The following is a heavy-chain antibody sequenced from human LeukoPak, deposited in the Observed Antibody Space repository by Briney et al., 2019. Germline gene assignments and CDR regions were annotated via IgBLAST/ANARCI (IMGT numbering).Heavy chain of an antibody. Sequence: GGSLRLSCVVSGITLSNYGMSWVRQAPGKGLEWVSGISERGGSTNYADSVKGRFIISRDTSKNTVYLQMSSLRVEDTAVYFCAKRGIVIRAVIIIGFHKEAYYFDYWGQGIPVTVSS. V-gene: IGHV3-23*01. J-gene: IGHJ4*02. D-gene: IGHD3-10*01. CDR3: AKRGIVIRAVIIIGFHKEAYYFDY. CDR1: GITLSNYG. CDR2: ISERGGST.